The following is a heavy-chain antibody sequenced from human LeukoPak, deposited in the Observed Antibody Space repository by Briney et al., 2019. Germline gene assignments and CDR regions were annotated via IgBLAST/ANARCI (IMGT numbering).Heavy chain of an antibody. J-gene: IGHJ4*02. CDR1: GGSFSGYY. CDR3: ARARTRWFPSDY. Sequence: SETLSLTCAVYGGSFSGYYWSWIRQPPGKGLEWIGEINHSGSTNYNPSLKSRVTISVDTSKNQFSLKLSSVTAADTAVYYCARARTRWFPSDYWGQGTLVTVSS. V-gene: IGHV4-34*01. CDR2: INHSGST. D-gene: IGHD4-23*01.